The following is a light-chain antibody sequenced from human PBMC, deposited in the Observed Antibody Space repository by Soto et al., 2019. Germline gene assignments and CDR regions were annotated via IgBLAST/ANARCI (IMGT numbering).Light chain of an antibody. CDR1: SSNIGAGYD. CDR2: GNS. CDR3: QSYDSSLSGSV. V-gene: IGLV1-40*01. J-gene: IGLJ2*01. Sequence: QAVVTQPPSVSGAPGQRVTISCTGSSSNIGAGYDVYWYQQLPGTALKLLIYGNSNRPSAVPDRFSGSKSGTSSSLAITGLQAEDEADYYCQSYDSSLSGSVFGGGIKLTVL.